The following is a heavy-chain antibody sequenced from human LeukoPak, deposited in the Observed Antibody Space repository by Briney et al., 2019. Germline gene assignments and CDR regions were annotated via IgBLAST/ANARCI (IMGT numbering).Heavy chain of an antibody. CDR1: GGSVSSASYY. CDR2: INYRGSS. D-gene: IGHD5-24*01. Sequence: SQTLSLTCTVSGGSVSSASYYWSWIRQHPGKGLEWIGNINYRGSSYYGPSLKSRINISVDTSKNQFSLKLSSMTAADTAMFYCARGLRDGHKPFDYWGQGTLVTVSS. V-gene: IGHV4-31*03. CDR3: ARGLRDGHKPFDY. J-gene: IGHJ4*02.